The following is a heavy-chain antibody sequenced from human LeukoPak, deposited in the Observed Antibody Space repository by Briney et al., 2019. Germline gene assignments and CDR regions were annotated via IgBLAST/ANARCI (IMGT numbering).Heavy chain of an antibody. CDR2: IYSGGST. Sequence: GGSLRLSCATSGFTFTTFWMHWVRQAPGKGLEWVSVIYSGGSTYYAGSVKGRFTISRDNSKNTLYLQMNSLRAEDTAVYYCARDPNYDYVWGSYESGGYWGQGTLVTVSS. CDR3: ARDPNYDYVWGSYESGGY. J-gene: IGHJ4*02. D-gene: IGHD3-16*01. V-gene: IGHV3-66*01. CDR1: GFTFTTFW.